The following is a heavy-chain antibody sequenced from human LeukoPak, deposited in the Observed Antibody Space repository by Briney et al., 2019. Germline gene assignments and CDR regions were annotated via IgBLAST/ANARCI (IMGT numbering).Heavy chain of an antibody. CDR3: AREERGVVVTAIPNDEYFDY. Sequence: PGRSLRLSCAASGFTFSTFAMHWVRQAPGKGLEWVAVISYDGSNKYYADSVKGRFTISRDNSKNTLYLQMNSLRAEDTAVYYCAREERGVVVTAIPNDEYFDYWGQGTLVTVSS. V-gene: IGHV3-30-3*01. D-gene: IGHD2-21*02. J-gene: IGHJ4*02. CDR2: ISYDGSNK. CDR1: GFTFSTFA.